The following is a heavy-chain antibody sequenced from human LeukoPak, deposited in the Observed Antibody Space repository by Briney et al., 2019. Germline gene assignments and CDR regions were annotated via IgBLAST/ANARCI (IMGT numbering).Heavy chain of an antibody. CDR1: GFSFSTYC. CDR3: VSAYGGLLDY. CDR2: IKQSGNEK. V-gene: IGHV3-7*01. D-gene: IGHD3-16*01. Sequence: PGGSLRLSCAASGFSFSTYCMSWVRQAPGKGLEWVANIKQSGNEKYYVDSVKGRFTISRDNAKNSLYLQMNSLRAEDTAFYYCVSAYGGLLDYWGQGTLVTVSS. J-gene: IGHJ4*02.